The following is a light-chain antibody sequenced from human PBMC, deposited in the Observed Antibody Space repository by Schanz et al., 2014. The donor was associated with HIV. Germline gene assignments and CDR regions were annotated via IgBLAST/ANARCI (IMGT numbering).Light chain of an antibody. V-gene: IGKV3-15*01. J-gene: IGKJ1*01. Sequence: ETVMTQSPATLSVFPGEGVTLSCRASQSVSTRSAWFQQKPGQAPRLLISGASTRAAGVPARFSGSGSGTDFTLTISSLQPEDFATYYCQQSYSTPWTFGQGTKVEIK. CDR2: GAS. CDR1: QSVSTR. CDR3: QQSYSTPWT.